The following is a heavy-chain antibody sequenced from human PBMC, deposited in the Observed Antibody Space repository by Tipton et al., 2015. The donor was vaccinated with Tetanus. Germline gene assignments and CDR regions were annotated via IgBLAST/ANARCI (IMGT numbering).Heavy chain of an antibody. CDR1: GGSLSSLL. Sequence: TLSLTCTVSGGSLSSLLWTWTRLSPGKGLEWIGYIDHSGNTNYNPSLRSRVTMSLDTSKNQISLKVTSVTAADTAVYFCTGDDYYDTSLRDYYGMDVWGPGTTVTVSS. V-gene: IGHV4-59*11. J-gene: IGHJ6*02. CDR2: IDHSGNT. CDR3: TGDDYYDTSLRDYYGMDV. D-gene: IGHD3-22*01.